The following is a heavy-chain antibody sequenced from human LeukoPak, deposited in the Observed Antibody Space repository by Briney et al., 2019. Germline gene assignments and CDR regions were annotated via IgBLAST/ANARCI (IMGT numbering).Heavy chain of an antibody. CDR2: IRGKGFSDPP. CDR1: GFTFSDSA. V-gene: IGHV3-73*01. D-gene: IGHD3-16*01. J-gene: IGHJ5*02. CDR3: TVPQSGGNWFDP. Sequence: PGGSLRLSCAASGFTFSDSAIHWVRQASGKGLEWVGRIRGKGFSDPPAYAASVKDRFTISRDDSESTAYLQMNSLKAEDTAVYYCTVPQSGGNWFDPWGPGTQFTVSS.